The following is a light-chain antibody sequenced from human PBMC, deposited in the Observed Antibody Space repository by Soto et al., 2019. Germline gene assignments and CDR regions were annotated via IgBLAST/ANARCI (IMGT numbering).Light chain of an antibody. V-gene: IGKV3-20*01. Sequence: EIVLTQSPGTLSLFQGERATLSCRASQSVSSSYLAWYQQKPGQAPRLLMYGASSRATGIPDRFSGSGSGTDVTLTISSLEPEDFAVYYCQQYAGSPLTFGKGTKVDIK. CDR3: QQYAGSPLT. J-gene: IGKJ1*01. CDR1: QSVSSSY. CDR2: GAS.